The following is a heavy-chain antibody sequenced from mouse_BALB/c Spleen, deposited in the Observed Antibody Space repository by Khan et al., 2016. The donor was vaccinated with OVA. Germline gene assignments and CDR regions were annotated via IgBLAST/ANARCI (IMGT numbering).Heavy chain of an antibody. CDR2: ISYSGST. Sequence: EVQLQESGPGLVKPSQSLSLTCTVTGYSITTNYAWDWIRQFPGNKLEWMGYISYSGSTSYNPSLKSRISITRDTSKNQLFLQLNSVTTEDTATYYCASKNYYGYAVAYWGQGTSVTVSS. V-gene: IGHV3-2*02. J-gene: IGHJ4*01. CDR1: GYSITTNYA. CDR3: ASKNYYGYAVAY. D-gene: IGHD1-1*01.